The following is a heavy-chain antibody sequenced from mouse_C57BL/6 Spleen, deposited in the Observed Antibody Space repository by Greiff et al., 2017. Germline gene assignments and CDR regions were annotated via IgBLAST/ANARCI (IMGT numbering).Heavy chain of an antibody. CDR1: GFNIKDYY. CDR2: IDPADGDT. V-gene: IGHV14-1*01. J-gene: IGHJ4*01. CDR3: TTYSNYVDYYAMDY. D-gene: IGHD2-5*01. Sequence: EVQLQQSGAELVRPGASVKLSCTASGFNIKDYYMHWVKQRPEQGLEWIGRIDPADGDTEYAPKFQGKATMTADTSSNTAYLQLSSLTSEDTAVYYCTTYSNYVDYYAMDYWGQGTSVTVSS.